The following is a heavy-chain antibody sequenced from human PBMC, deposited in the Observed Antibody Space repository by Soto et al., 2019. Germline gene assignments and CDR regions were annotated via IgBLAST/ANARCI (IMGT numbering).Heavy chain of an antibody. D-gene: IGHD6-19*01. CDR3: AREYTETVDGPTPFYFDY. Sequence: PSETLSLTCNVSGGSIYTYYWSWIRQSAGKGLEWIGRTYITGDTNYNPSLKSRVTMSLDASKKQLSLKLSSVTAADTAVYYCAREYTETVDGPTPFYFDYWGQGTPVTVSS. CDR2: TYITGDT. J-gene: IGHJ4*02. V-gene: IGHV4-4*07. CDR1: GGSIYTYY.